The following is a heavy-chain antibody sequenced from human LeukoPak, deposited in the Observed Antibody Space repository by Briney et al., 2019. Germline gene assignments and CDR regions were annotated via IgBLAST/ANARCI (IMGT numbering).Heavy chain of an antibody. Sequence: TTGESLKISCKGSGYRFTSYWIGWVRQMPGKGLEWMGIIYPGDSDTRYSPSFQGQVTISADKSISTAYLQWSSLKASDTAMYYCARQKYCSGGSCYGDYWGQGTLVTVSS. J-gene: IGHJ4*02. V-gene: IGHV5-51*01. CDR1: GYRFTSYW. CDR2: IYPGDSDT. D-gene: IGHD2-15*01. CDR3: ARQKYCSGGSCYGDY.